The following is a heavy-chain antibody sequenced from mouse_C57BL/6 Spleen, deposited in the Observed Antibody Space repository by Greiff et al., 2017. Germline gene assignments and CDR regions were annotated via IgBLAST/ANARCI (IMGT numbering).Heavy chain of an antibody. D-gene: IGHD1-1*01. V-gene: IGHV1-53*01. CDR2: INPSNGGT. CDR3: ARDYGSSDRYFDV. Sequence: VKLQQPGTELVKPGASVKLSCKASGYTFTSYWMHWVKQRPGQGLEWIGNINPSNGGTNYNEKFKSKATLTVDKSSSTAYMQLSSLTSEDSAVYYCARDYGSSDRYFDVWGTGTTVTVSS. J-gene: IGHJ1*03. CDR1: GYTFTSYW.